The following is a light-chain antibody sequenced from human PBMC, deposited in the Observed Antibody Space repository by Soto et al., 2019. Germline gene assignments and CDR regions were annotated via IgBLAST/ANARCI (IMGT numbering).Light chain of an antibody. CDR2: GTS. CDR3: QQYGSSALT. V-gene: IGKV3-20*01. J-gene: IGKJ4*01. Sequence: DIVLTQSPGTLSLSPGERATLSCRASQSVSSSYLVWYQQRPGQPPRLLIYGTSNRAAGIPDRFTGTGSGTDFTLTIYRLEPEDSAVYYCQQYGSSALTFSGGTKV. CDR1: QSVSSSY.